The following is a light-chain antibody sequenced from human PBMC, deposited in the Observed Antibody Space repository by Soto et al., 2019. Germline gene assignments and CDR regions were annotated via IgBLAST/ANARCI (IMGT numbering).Light chain of an antibody. J-gene: IGKJ1*01. CDR2: GAS. CDR3: HQYHTSPLM. V-gene: IGKV3-20*01. CDR1: QSVRSNY. Sequence: EIVLTQSPGTLSLSPGERATLACRASQSVRSNYLAWYQQKPGQAPRLLIYGASTRATGIPDRFSGSGSGTDFTLTISRLEPEDLAVYYCHQYHTSPLMFGQGTKVDIK.